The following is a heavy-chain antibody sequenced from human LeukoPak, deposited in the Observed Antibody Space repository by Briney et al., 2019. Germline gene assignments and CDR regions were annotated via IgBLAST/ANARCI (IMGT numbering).Heavy chain of an antibody. Sequence: TGGSLRLSCAASGFTFSSYGMHWVRQAPGKGLEWVAVIWYDGSNKYYADSVKGRFTISRDNSKNTLYLQMNSLRAEDTAVYYCARDNFGSGAANAFDIWGQGTMVTVSS. CDR1: GFTFSSYG. D-gene: IGHD6-19*01. CDR3: ARDNFGSGAANAFDI. CDR2: IWYDGSNK. J-gene: IGHJ3*02. V-gene: IGHV3-33*01.